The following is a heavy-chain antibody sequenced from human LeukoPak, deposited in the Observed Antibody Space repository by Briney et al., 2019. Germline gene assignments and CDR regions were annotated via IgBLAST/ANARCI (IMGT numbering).Heavy chain of an antibody. Sequence: PSETLSLTCTVSGGSISSSSYYWGWIRQPPGKGLEWIGSIYYSGSTYYNPSLKSRVTISVDTSKNQFSLKLSSVTAADTAVYYCARDRLSGLDWFDPWGQGTLVTVSS. CDR1: GGSISSSSYY. D-gene: IGHD4/OR15-4a*01. CDR3: ARDRLSGLDWFDP. J-gene: IGHJ5*02. CDR2: IYYSGST. V-gene: IGHV4-39*07.